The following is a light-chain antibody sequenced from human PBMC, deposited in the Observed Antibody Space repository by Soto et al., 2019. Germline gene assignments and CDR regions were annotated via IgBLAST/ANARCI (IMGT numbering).Light chain of an antibody. V-gene: IGKV1D-16*01. Sequence: IQMTQSPSSLSASVGDSVTITCRASQGVGSSLARYQQKPGKAPKSLIYGASSLQSRVPARFSGSGSGTDFTLTISNLQPEDSATYYCQQYNSYPTFGGGTKVEVK. J-gene: IGKJ4*01. CDR1: QGVGSS. CDR3: QQYNSYPT. CDR2: GAS.